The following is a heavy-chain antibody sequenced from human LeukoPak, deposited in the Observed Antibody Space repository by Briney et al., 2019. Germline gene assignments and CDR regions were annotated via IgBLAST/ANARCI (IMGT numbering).Heavy chain of an antibody. CDR2: INPSGGST. V-gene: IGHV1-46*01. CDR1: GYTFTSYY. D-gene: IGHD3-22*01. J-gene: IGHJ1*01. Sequence: ASVKVSCKASGYTFTSYYMHWVRQAPGQGLEWMGIINPSGGSTSCAQKFQGRVTMTRDTSTSTVYMELSSLRSEDTAVYYCAKDYYDSSGYSEYFQHRGQGTLVTVSS. CDR3: AKDYYDSSGYSEYFQH.